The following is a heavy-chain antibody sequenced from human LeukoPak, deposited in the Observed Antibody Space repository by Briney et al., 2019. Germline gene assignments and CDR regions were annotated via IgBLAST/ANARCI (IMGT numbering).Heavy chain of an antibody. CDR3: ASLYTWDSISYYYHYMDV. CDR2: INEDGSEK. CDR1: GFTFSSYW. D-gene: IGHD1-26*01. J-gene: IGHJ6*03. V-gene: IGHV3-7*01. Sequence: GASLRLSCAASGFTFSSYWMTWVRQAPGKGLEWVANINEDGSEKYYVDSVKGRFTISRDNAKNSLYLQMNTLRAEDTAVYYCASLYTWDSISYYYHYMDVWGKGTTVTVSS.